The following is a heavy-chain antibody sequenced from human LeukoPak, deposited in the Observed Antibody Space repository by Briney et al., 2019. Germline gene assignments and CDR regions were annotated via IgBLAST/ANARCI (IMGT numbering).Heavy chain of an antibody. CDR3: ARHSRGPAAGPAFDY. CDR2: IYYSGST. D-gene: IGHD6-13*01. CDR1: GGSISSSTYY. V-gene: IGHV4-39*01. Sequence: SETLSLTCTVSGGSISSSTYYWGWIRQPPGKGLAWVGSIYYSGSTYYNPSLKSRVTISVDTSKNQFSLKLSSVTAADTAVYYCARHSRGPAAGPAFDYRGQGTLVTVSS. J-gene: IGHJ4*02.